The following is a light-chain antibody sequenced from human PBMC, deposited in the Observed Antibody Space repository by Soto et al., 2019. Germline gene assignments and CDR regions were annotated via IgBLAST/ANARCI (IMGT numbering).Light chain of an antibody. Sequence: QSVVTQPASVSGSPGQSITISCTGTSSDVGGYKYVSWYQQHPDKAPKLIIYDVTNRPSGISNRFSGSKSGNTASLTISGLQADDEADYYCSSYTSSSSYVFGTGTKVTVL. V-gene: IGLV2-14*01. CDR1: SSDVGGYKY. CDR3: SSYTSSSSYV. J-gene: IGLJ1*01. CDR2: DVT.